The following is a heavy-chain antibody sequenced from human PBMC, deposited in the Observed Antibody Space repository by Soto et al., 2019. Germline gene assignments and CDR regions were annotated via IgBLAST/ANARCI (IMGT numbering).Heavy chain of an antibody. J-gene: IGHJ5*02. Sequence: GASVKVSCKASGYTFTSYAMHWVRQAPGQRLEWMGWINAGNGNTKYSQKFQGRVTISRDTSASTAYMELSSLRSEDTAVYYCARDRFDVGPTNWFDPWGQGTLVTVP. CDR2: INAGNGNT. CDR3: ARDRFDVGPTNWFDP. CDR1: GYTFTSYA. V-gene: IGHV1-3*01. D-gene: IGHD1-26*01.